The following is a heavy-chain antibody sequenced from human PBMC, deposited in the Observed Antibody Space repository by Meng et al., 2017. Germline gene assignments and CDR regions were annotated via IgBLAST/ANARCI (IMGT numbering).Heavy chain of an antibody. CDR2: INTAPGTP. D-gene: IGHD1-26*01. CDR1: GYTGTSYA. J-gene: IGHJ4*02. CDR3: AREGRVDFDY. V-gene: IGHV7-4-1*02. Sequence: QVELVQAVAELKKPGASVKVSCKASGYTGTSYAMNWGWQAPGQGLEWMGWINTAPGTPTYSHGFTGRFVFSLDTSVSTAYLQISSLKAEDTAVYYCAREGRVDFDYWGQGTLVTVSS.